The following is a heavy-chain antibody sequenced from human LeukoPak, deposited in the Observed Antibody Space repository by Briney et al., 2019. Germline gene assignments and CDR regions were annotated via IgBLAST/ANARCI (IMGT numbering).Heavy chain of an antibody. CDR2: ISAYNGNT. J-gene: IGHJ4*02. Sequence: ASVKVSCKASVYTFTSYVISWVRQAPGQGLEWMGWISAYNGNTNYAQKLQGRVTMTTDSSTSTAYMELRSLRSDDTAVYYCARCPGDYGDWAYWGQGTLVTVSS. D-gene: IGHD4-17*01. V-gene: IGHV1-18*01. CDR1: VYTFTSYV. CDR3: ARCPGDYGDWAY.